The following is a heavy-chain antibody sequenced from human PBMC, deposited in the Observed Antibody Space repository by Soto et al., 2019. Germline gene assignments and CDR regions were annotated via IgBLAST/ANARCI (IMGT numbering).Heavy chain of an antibody. V-gene: IGHV1-3*01. CDR3: ASERLDFITIFGEDYYYGMDV. D-gene: IGHD3-3*01. J-gene: IGHJ6*02. Sequence: ASVKVSCKASGYTFTSYAMHWVRQAPGQRLEWMGWINVGNGNTKYSQKFQGRVTITRDTSASTAYMELSSLRSEDTAVYYCASERLDFITIFGEDYYYGMDVWGQGTTVTVSS. CDR2: INVGNGNT. CDR1: GYTFTSYA.